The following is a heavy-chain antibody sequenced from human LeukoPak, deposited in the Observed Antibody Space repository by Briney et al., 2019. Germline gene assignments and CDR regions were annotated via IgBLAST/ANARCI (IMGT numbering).Heavy chain of an antibody. CDR3: ARDIYYDSSGYYGSVY. J-gene: IGHJ4*02. CDR1: GSTFSSHT. Sequence: GGSLRLSCAASGSTFSSHTMNWVRQAPGKGLEWVSYISSSSSTIYYADSVKGRFTISRDNAKNSLYLQMNSLRAEDTAVYYCARDIYYDSSGYYGSVYWGQGTLVTVSS. CDR2: ISSSSSTI. V-gene: IGHV3-48*04. D-gene: IGHD3-22*01.